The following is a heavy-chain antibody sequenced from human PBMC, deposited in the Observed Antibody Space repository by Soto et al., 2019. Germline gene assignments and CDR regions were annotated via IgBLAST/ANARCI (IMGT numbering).Heavy chain of an antibody. Sequence: SETLSLTCAVYGGSFSGYYRSWIRQPPGKGLEWIGEINHSGSTNYNPSLKSRVTISVDTSKNQFSLKLSSVTAADTAVYYCARRARIVVVPAAIVGNWFDPWGQGTLVTVSS. CDR3: ARRARIVVVPAAIVGNWFDP. D-gene: IGHD2-2*02. CDR2: INHSGST. CDR1: GGSFSGYY. J-gene: IGHJ5*02. V-gene: IGHV4-34*01.